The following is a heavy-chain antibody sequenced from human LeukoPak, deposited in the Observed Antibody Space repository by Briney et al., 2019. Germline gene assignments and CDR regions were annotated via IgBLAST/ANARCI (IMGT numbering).Heavy chain of an antibody. Sequence: PGGSLRLSCAASGFTFSSYWMHWVRQAPGKGLVWLSRINGDGTSTNYADSVKGRFTISRDNAENTLYLQMNSLRAEDSAVYYCARVSDYCRGGSCLRYWGHGTLVTVSS. J-gene: IGHJ4*01. CDR3: ARVSDYCRGGSCLRY. CDR2: INGDGTST. CDR1: GFTFSSYW. D-gene: IGHD2-15*01. V-gene: IGHV3-74*01.